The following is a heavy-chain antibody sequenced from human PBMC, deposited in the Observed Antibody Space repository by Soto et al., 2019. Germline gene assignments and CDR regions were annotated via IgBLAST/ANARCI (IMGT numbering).Heavy chain of an antibody. J-gene: IGHJ4*02. CDR1: GYTFTSYA. CDR2: INAGNGNT. V-gene: IGHV1-3*05. CDR3: ARGITLPTPLDY. Sequence: QVQLVQSGAEEKKPGASVKVSCKASGYTFTSYAMHWVRQAPGQRLEWMGWINAGNGNTKSSQKFQGRVTITRDTPASTAYMELSSLRYEDTAVYYCARGITLPTPLDYWGQGPLVAFSS. D-gene: IGHD1-20*01.